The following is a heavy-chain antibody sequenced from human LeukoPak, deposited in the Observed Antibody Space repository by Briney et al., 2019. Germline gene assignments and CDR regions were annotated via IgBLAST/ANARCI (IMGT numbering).Heavy chain of an antibody. CDR2: ISSSSSYT. D-gene: IGHD6-13*01. CDR3: AAGTAADF. V-gene: IGHV3-11*03. Sequence: KPGGSLRLSCVVSGIPFSDYYMNWIRQAPGKGLEWISYISSSSSYTDYADFVKGRFTISRDNAKSALYLQMNSLRLEDTAVYYCAAGTAADFWGQGTLVTVSS. J-gene: IGHJ4*02. CDR1: GIPFSDYY.